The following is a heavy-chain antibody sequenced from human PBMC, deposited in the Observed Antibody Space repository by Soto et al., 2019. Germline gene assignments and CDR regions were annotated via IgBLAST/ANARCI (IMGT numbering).Heavy chain of an antibody. CDR1: GFTFSSYA. V-gene: IGHV3-23*01. J-gene: IGHJ4*02. CDR3: AKEFYDFWSGYYTGDF. Sequence: EVQLLESGGGLVQPGGSLRLSCAASGFTFSSYAMSWVRQAPGKGLEWVSAISGSGGSTYYADSVKGRFTISRDNSKNTLYLQMNSLRAEDTAVYYCAKEFYDFWSGYYTGDFWGQGTLVTVSS. D-gene: IGHD3-3*01. CDR2: ISGSGGST.